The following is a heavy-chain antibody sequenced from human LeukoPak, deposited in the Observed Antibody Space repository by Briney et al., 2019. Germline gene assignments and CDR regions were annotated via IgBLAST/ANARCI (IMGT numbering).Heavy chain of an antibody. CDR3: MRHVQYCGGGKCHDHFDS. CDR1: GGSLSGYY. CDR2: IGNLLYEGST. Sequence: SETLSLTCAVNGGSLSGYYWTWMRQTPGKGLEWIGNIGNLLYEGSTYYSPSLQSRVTISVDTSKNQLSLKLLSVTAADTAFYFCMRHVQYCGGGKCHDHFDSWGQGTLVTVSS. J-gene: IGHJ4*02. V-gene: IGHV4-34*12. D-gene: IGHD2-15*01.